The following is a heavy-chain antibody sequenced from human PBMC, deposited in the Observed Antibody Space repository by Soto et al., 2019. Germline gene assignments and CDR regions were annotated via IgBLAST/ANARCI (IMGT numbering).Heavy chain of an antibody. Sequence: GGSLRLSCAASGFTFSSYAMTWVRQAPGKGLEWVSAISGSGGSTYYADSVKGQFTISRDNSKNTLYLQMNSLRAEDTAVYYCVKGLYSGTELDYWGQGTRVTASS. D-gene: IGHD1-26*01. V-gene: IGHV3-23*01. CDR3: VKGLYSGTELDY. CDR2: ISGSGGST. J-gene: IGHJ4*02. CDR1: GFTFSSYA.